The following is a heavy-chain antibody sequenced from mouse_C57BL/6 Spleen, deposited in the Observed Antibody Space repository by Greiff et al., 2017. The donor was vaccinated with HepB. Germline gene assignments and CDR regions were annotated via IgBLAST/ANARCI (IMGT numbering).Heavy chain of an antibody. Sequence: VQGVESGPGLVQPSQSLSITCTVSGFSLTSYGVHWVRQSPGKGLEWLGVIWSGGSTDYNAAFISRLSISKDNSKSQVFFKMNSLQADDTAIYYCASPYDGYPWFAYWGQGTLVTVSA. V-gene: IGHV2-2*01. CDR3: ASPYDGYPWFAY. CDR1: GFSLTSYG. D-gene: IGHD2-3*01. CDR2: IWSGGST. J-gene: IGHJ3*01.